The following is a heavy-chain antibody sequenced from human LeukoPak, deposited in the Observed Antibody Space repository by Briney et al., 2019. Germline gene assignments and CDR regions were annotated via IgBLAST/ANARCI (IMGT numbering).Heavy chain of an antibody. J-gene: IGHJ6*02. CDR1: GFTLRNNY. D-gene: IGHD3-10*01. CDR2: ITSAGAT. CDR3: ASRESPGYYYGMDV. Sequence: GGSLRLSCAASGFTLRNNYMTWVRQAPGKGLDCVSVITSAGATYYADSVKGRFIMSRDNSQNTLYLQMNSLRAEDTAVYYCASRESPGYYYGMDVWGQGTTVTVSS. V-gene: IGHV3-66*01.